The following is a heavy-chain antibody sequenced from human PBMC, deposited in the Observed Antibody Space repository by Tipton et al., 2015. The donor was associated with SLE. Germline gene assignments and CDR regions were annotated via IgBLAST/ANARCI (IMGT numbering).Heavy chain of an antibody. CDR1: GGSISSSSYY. J-gene: IGHJ4*02. D-gene: IGHD4-11*01. Sequence: TLSLTCTVSGGSISSSSYYWGWIRQPPGKGLEWIGSIYYSGSTYYNPSLKSRVTISVDMSKNQFSLKLSSVTAADTAVYYCARGGDPGVTTSHYWGQGTLVTVSS. CDR3: ARGGDPGVTTSHY. V-gene: IGHV4-39*07. CDR2: IYYSGST.